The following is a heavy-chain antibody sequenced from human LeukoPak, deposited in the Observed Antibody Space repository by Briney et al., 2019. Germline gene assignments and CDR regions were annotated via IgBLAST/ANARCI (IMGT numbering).Heavy chain of an antibody. V-gene: IGHV4-39*07. D-gene: IGHD5-12*01. CDR1: GASINIYTYY. CDR3: ARGPSGLRSPFNT. J-gene: IGHJ3*02. Sequence: SETLSLTCTVSGASINIYTYYWGWIRQPPGKGLEWIGSVSYSGSPYYNPSLTSRATISVDTSRNQVSLKLTPVTAADTAVYYCARGPSGLRSPFNTWGQGTTVTVSS. CDR2: VSYSGSP.